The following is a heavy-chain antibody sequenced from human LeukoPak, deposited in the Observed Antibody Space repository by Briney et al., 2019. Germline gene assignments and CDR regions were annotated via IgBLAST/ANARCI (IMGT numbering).Heavy chain of an antibody. V-gene: IGHV3-30*02. Sequence: GGSLRLSCAASGFTFSSYGMHWVRQAPGKGLEWVAFIRYDGSNKYYTDSVKGRFTISRDNPTNTLYLQMNSLRAEDTAVYYCAKDQYSSSYYFDYWGQGTLVTVSS. J-gene: IGHJ4*02. CDR2: IRYDGSNK. CDR1: GFTFSSYG. CDR3: AKDQYSSSYYFDY. D-gene: IGHD6-6*01.